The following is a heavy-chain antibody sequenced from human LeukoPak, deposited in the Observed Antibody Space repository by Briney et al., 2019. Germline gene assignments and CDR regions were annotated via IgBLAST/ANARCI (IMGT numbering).Heavy chain of an antibody. CDR3: ARDPLEWEHAFDI. CDR2: MNQDGREK. J-gene: IGHJ3*02. D-gene: IGHD3-3*01. CDR1: GFTFHTYY. V-gene: IGHV3-7*01. Sequence: GGSLRLSCAASGFTFHTYYMGWVRQAPGRGLEWVANMNQDGREKYYVDSVRGRFTISRDNAKNSLYLQMNSLRADDTGVYYCARDPLEWEHAFDIWGQGTMVTVSS.